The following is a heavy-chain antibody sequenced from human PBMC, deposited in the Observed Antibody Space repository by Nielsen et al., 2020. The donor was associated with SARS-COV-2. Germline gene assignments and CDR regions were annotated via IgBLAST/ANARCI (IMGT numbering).Heavy chain of an antibody. CDR3: ARWGDLLLWFGDPRGAFDI. V-gene: IGHV4-39*07. D-gene: IGHD3-10*01. Sequence: WIRQPPGKGLEWIGSIYYSGSTYYNPSLKSRVTISVDTSKNQFSLKLSSVTAADTAVYYCARWGDLLLWFGDPRGAFDIWGQGTMVTVSS. CDR2: IYYSGST. J-gene: IGHJ3*02.